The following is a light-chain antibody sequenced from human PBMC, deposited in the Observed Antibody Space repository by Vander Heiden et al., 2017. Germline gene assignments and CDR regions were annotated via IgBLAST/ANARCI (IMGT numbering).Light chain of an antibody. J-gene: IGKJ2*01. CDR2: AAS. V-gene: IGKV1-39*01. CDR1: QSISSY. CDR3: QERYGTPRT. Sequence: DIQMTQSPSSLSASVGDRVTITCRASQSISSYLNWYQQKPGKAPKLLIYAASSLQSGVPSRFRPSGSVTDFTLTIMSLQPEAFATYYSQERYGTPRTLGQGTNQEI.